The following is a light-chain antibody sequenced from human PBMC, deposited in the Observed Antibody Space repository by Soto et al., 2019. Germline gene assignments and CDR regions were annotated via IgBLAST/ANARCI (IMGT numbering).Light chain of an antibody. V-gene: IGLV3-21*02. Sequence: SYELTQPPSVSVAPGQTARITCGGNDIGNKNVHWYQQKPGQAPVLVVHDNSDRPSGIPERFSGSKSGNTASLTVSGLQAEDEADYYCNSYAGNNNLVFGGGTKVTVL. CDR3: NSYAGNNNLV. J-gene: IGLJ3*02. CDR1: DIGNKN. CDR2: DNS.